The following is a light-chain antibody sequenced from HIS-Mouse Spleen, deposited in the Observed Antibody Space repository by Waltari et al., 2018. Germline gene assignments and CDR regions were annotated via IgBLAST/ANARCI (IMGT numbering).Light chain of an antibody. Sequence: EIVLTQSPATLSLSPGERATLSCRASQSVSSYLAWYQQKPGQYPRRLIYEASNRATGIPARFSGSWAGTDFTRTISSREPEDFAVYYCQQRSNWPPLTFGGGTKVEIK. CDR3: QQRSNWPPLT. V-gene: IGKV3-11*01. J-gene: IGKJ4*01. CDR2: EAS. CDR1: QSVSSY.